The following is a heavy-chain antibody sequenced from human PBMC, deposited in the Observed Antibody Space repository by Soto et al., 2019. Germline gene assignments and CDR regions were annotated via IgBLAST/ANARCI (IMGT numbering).Heavy chain of an antibody. J-gene: IGHJ6*02. CDR2: ISYDGSNK. CDR1: GFTFSSYA. Sequence: QVQLVESGGGVVQPGRSLRLSCAASGFTFSSYAMHWVRQAPGKGLEWVAVISYDGSNKYYADSVKGRFTISRDNSKKTLYLQMNSLRAEDTAVYYCARATVVPRRSSLLDVWGQGTTVTVSS. D-gene: IGHD4-17*01. V-gene: IGHV3-30-3*01. CDR3: ARATVVPRRSSLLDV.